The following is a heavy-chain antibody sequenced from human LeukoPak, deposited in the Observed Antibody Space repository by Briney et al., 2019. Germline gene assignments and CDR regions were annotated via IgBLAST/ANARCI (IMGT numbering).Heavy chain of an antibody. V-gene: IGHV4-30-2*01. D-gene: IGHD3-22*01. J-gene: IGHJ4*02. CDR1: GGSISSGGYS. CDR3: ARVDYYDSSGYYPDY. CDR2: IYHSGST. Sequence: SQTLSLTCAVSGGSISSGGYSWSWIRQPPGKGLEWIGYIYHSGSTYYNPSLKSRVTISVDRSKNQFSLKLSSVTAADTAVYYCARVDYYDSSGYYPDYWGQGTLVTVSS.